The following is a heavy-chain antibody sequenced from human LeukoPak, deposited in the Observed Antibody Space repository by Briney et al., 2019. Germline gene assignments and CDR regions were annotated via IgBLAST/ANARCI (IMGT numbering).Heavy chain of an antibody. J-gene: IGHJ4*02. Sequence: SETLSLTCTVSGGSISSSRYYWGWVRQPPGKGLEWIGNVYYSGSTYYNPSLKSRVTISVDTSKNQFSLKLSSVTAADTAVYYCARSARSLYYFDYWGQGTLVTVSS. V-gene: IGHV4-39*07. D-gene: IGHD6-25*01. CDR3: ARSARSLYYFDY. CDR1: GGSISSSRYY. CDR2: VYYSGST.